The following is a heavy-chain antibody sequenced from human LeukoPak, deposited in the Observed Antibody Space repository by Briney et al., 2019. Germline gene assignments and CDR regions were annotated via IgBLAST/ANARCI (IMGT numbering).Heavy chain of an antibody. J-gene: IGHJ4*02. CDR1: GFTFDDYA. Sequence: GGSLRLSCAASGFTFDDYAMHWVRQAPGKGLEWVSGISWNSGSIGYADSVKGRFTISRDNAKNSLYLQMNSLRAEDTALYYCAKDGSSNWFEVFPDYWGQGTLVTVCS. CDR3: AKDGSSNWFEVFPDY. D-gene: IGHD6-13*01. CDR2: ISWNSGSI. V-gene: IGHV3-9*01.